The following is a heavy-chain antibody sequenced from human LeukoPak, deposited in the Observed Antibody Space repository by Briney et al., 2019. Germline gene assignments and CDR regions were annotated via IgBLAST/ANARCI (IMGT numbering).Heavy chain of an antibody. CDR3: ARDTSTTYYDFWSGYQAGGFDY. CDR2: IYYSGTT. CDR1: GGSISSYY. J-gene: IGHJ4*02. V-gene: IGHV4-59*12. Sequence: SETLSLTCTVSGGSISSYYWSWIRQPPGKGLEWIGYIYYSGTTNYNPSYKSRVTISVDTSKNQFSLKLSSVTAADTAVYYCARDTSTTYYDFWSGYQAGGFDYWGQGTLVTVSS. D-gene: IGHD3-3*01.